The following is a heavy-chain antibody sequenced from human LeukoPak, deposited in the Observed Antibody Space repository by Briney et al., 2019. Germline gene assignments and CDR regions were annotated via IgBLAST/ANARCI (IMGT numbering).Heavy chain of an antibody. V-gene: IGHV3-48*01. Sequence: PVGSVTLSCAASGFTFSSYSMNWVRQAPGKGLEWVSYISSSSSTIYYADSVKGRFTISRDNAKNSLYLQMNILRAEDTAVYYCARSYCGGDCYSADWGQAWLVTVSS. CDR1: GFTFSSYS. CDR3: ARSYCGGDCYSAD. J-gene: IGHJ4*02. CDR2: ISSSSSTI. D-gene: IGHD2-21*02.